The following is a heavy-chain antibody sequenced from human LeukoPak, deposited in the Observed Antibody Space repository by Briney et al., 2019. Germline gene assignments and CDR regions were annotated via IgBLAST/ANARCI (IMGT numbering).Heavy chain of an antibody. J-gene: IGHJ4*02. V-gene: IGHV3-NL1*01. Sequence: GGSLRLSCAASGFIFSSYGMNWVRQAPGKGLEWVSGIYKNGRERYADSVKGRFTISRDNSKNTLYLQMNSLRAEDTAVYYCAKGGVQQLVFDYWGQGTLVTVSS. D-gene: IGHD6-13*01. CDR1: GFIFSSYG. CDR2: IYKNGRER. CDR3: AKGGVQQLVFDY.